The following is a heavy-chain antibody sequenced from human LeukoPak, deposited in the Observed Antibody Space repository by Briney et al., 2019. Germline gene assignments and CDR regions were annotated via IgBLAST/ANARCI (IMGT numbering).Heavy chain of an antibody. CDR2: IYTGGIT. CDR3: ARDHAPAGGGLGY. Sequence: PGGSLRLSCAASGLTVSSNHMAWVRQAPGKGLEWVSVIYTGGITYYADSVQGRFTISRDNSKNTLYLHMNSLRVEDTALYYCARDHAPAGGGLGYWGQGTQVTVSS. J-gene: IGHJ4*02. V-gene: IGHV3-53*01. CDR1: GLTVSSNH. D-gene: IGHD6-13*01.